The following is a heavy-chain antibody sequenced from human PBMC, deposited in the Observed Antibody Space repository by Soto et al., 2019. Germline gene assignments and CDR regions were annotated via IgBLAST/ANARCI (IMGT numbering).Heavy chain of an antibody. D-gene: IGHD3-3*01. V-gene: IGHV4-39*01. J-gene: IGHJ6*04. CDR1: GGSISSSSYY. Sequence: SETLSLTCTVSGGSISSSSYYWGWIRQPPGKGLEWIGSIYYSGSTYYNPSLKSRVTISVDTSKNQFSLKLSSVTAADTAVYYCASPPTIFGVVIPSDVWGKGTTVTVPQ. CDR2: IYYSGST. CDR3: ASPPTIFGVVIPSDV.